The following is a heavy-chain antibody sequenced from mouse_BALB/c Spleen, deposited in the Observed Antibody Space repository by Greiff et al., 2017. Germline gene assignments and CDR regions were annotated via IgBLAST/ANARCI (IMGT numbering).Heavy chain of an antibody. V-gene: IGHV2-9*02. CDR1: GFSLTSYG. J-gene: IGHJ2*01. Sequence: VKLMESGPGLVAPSQSLSITCTVSGFSLTSYGVHWVRQPPGKGLEWLGVIWAGGSTNYNSALMSRLSISKDNSKSQVFLKMNSLQTDDTAMYYCARAITAPYYFDYWGQGTTLTVSS. CDR2: IWAGGST. CDR3: ARAITAPYYFDY. D-gene: IGHD1-2*01.